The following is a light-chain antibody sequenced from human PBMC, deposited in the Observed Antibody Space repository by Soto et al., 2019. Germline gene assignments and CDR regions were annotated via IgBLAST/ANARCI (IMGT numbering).Light chain of an antibody. V-gene: IGLV2-14*01. J-gene: IGLJ1*01. Sequence: QSALTQPASVSGSPGQSITISCTGTSSDGGGYNYVSWYQQHPGKAPKLMIYEVSNRPSGVSNRFSGSKSGNTASLTISGLQAEDEADYYCSSYTSSSTLCVFGTGTKLTVL. CDR2: EVS. CDR1: SSDGGGYNY. CDR3: SSYTSSSTLCV.